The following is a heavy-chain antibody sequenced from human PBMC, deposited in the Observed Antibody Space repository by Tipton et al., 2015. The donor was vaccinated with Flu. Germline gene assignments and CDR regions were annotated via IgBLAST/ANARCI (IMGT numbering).Heavy chain of an antibody. D-gene: IGHD3-3*01. J-gene: IGHJ5*02. CDR3: GGYDFWSGYHYGVGWFDP. CDR2: INHSGST. V-gene: IGHV4-34*01. CDR1: GGSISGYY. Sequence: TLSLTCTVSGGSISGYYWSWIRQPPGKGLEWIGEINHSGSTNYNPSLKSRVTISVDTSKNQFSLKLSSVTAADTAVYYCGGYDFWSGYHYGVGWFDPWGQGTLVTVSS.